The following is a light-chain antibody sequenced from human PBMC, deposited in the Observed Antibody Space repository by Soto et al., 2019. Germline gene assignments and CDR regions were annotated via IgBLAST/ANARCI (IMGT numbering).Light chain of an antibody. CDR1: QSVSRN. Sequence: EIVMTQSPSSLSVSPGERATLCCRASQSVSRNLAWYQQKPGQAPRLLIYDASTRATGTPARFSGSGSGTKFTLSISSLQSEDFAVYYCQQYNNWPITFGQGTRLEI. J-gene: IGKJ5*01. CDR2: DAS. V-gene: IGKV3D-15*01. CDR3: QQYNNWPIT.